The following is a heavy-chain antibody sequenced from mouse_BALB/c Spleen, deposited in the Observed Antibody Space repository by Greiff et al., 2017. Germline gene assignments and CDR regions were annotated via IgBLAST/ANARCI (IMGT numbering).Heavy chain of an antibody. CDR3: ARTGDYGDAMDY. D-gene: IGHD1-1*02. V-gene: IGHV1-87*01. Sequence: QVQLQQSGAELARPGASVKLSCKASGYTFTSYWMQWVKQRPGQGLEWIGAIYPGDGDTRYTQKFKGKATLTAEKSSSTAYMQLSSLASEDSAVYYCARTGDYGDAMDYWGQGTSVTVSS. J-gene: IGHJ4*01. CDR1: GYTFTSYW. CDR2: IYPGDGDT.